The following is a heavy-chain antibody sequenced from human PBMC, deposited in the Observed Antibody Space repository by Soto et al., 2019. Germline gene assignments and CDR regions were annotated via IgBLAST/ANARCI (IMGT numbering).Heavy chain of an antibody. D-gene: IGHD3-3*01. J-gene: IGHJ4*02. CDR1: GYTFTRYG. CDR3: ARSFFQASYYYFWSGYYTGDYDY. CDR2: ISAYNGNT. V-gene: IGHV1-18*01. Sequence: ASVKVSCKASGYTFTRYGISWVRQAPGQGLEWMGWISAYNGNTNYAQKLQGRVTMTTDTSTSTAYMELRSLRSDDTAVYYCARSFFQASYYYFWSGYYTGDYDYWGQGTLDTVSS.